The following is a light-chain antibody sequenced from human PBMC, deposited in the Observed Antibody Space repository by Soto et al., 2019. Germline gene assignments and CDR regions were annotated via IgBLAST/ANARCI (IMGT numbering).Light chain of an antibody. CDR1: QSISSW. J-gene: IGKJ1*01. Sequence: DIQMTQTPSTLSAPAGDRVTITCRASQSISSWLAWYQHKPGKAPKLLIYDASNLDSGVPSRFSGSGSGTEFSLTISNLQPDDCATYYCQQYENYWTFDQGTKGDIK. V-gene: IGKV1-5*01. CDR3: QQYENYWT. CDR2: DAS.